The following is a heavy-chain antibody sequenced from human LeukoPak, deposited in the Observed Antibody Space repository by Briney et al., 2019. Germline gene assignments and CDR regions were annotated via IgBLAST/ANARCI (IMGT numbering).Heavy chain of an antibody. D-gene: IGHD3-10*01. V-gene: IGHV1-18*01. CDR3: AMDRYGGDSSRITMVRGVIGGFDP. CDR2: ISGYNGNT. J-gene: IGHJ5*02. Sequence: ASVKVSCKASGYTFTNYGITWVRQAPGQGLEWMGWISGYNGNTNYAQKLQGRVTMTTDTSTRTAYMELTSLRSDDTAVYYCAMDRYGGDSSRITMVRGVIGGFDPWGQGTLVTVSS. CDR1: GYTFTNYG.